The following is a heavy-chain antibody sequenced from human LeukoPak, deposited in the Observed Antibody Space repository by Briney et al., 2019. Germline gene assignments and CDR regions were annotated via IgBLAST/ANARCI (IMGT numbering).Heavy chain of an antibody. CDR1: DYTFTSYG. CDR3: ASSRSYNYDFWSGYSYYYYGMDV. V-gene: IGHV1-18*01. J-gene: IGHJ6*02. CDR2: ISAYNGNT. D-gene: IGHD3-3*01. Sequence: ASVKVSCKASDYTFTSYGISWVRQAPGQGLEWMGWISAYNGNTNYAQKLQGRVTMTTDTSTSTAYMELRSLRSDDTAVYYCASSRSYNYDFWSGYSYYYYGMDVWGQGTTVTVSS.